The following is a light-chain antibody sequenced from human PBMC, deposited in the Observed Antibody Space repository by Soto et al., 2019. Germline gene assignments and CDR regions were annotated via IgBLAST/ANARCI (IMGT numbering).Light chain of an antibody. V-gene: IGLV2-8*01. Sequence: QSALTQPPSASGSPGQSVTISCTGTKNDIGVYDFVSWYQHHPGKAPRLIIYEVVQRPSGVPDRFSGSKSGNTASLTVSGRQAADEADYFCKSYAGSNPYVFGSGTKLTVL. J-gene: IGLJ6*01. CDR2: EVV. CDR3: KSYAGSNPYV. CDR1: KNDIGVYDF.